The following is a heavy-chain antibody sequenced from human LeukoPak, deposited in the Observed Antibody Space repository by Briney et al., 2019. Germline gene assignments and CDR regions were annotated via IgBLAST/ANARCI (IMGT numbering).Heavy chain of an antibody. Sequence: GGSLRLSCTASGFTFSDYGMHWVRQPPGKGLEWVAIIWYDGSNKKYEDSVKGRSTISRDNSKNTLYLQMNSLRAEDTAVYYCARGVDYYENSGTIDYWGQGTLVTVSS. CDR3: ARGVDYYENSGTIDY. CDR2: IWYDGSNK. V-gene: IGHV3-33*01. J-gene: IGHJ4*02. CDR1: GFTFSDYG. D-gene: IGHD3-22*01.